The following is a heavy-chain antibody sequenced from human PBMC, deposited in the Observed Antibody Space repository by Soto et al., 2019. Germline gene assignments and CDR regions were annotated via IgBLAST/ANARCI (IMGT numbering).Heavy chain of an antibody. V-gene: IGHV3-23*01. D-gene: IGHD3-10*01. J-gene: IGHJ4*02. CDR1: GFTFSSYA. CDR3: AKQREDGSGSYYWY. CDR2: ISGGGCST. Sequence: PGGSLRLSCTASGFTFSSYAMHWVRQAPGKGLEWVAAISGGGCSTYYADSVKGRFTISRDNSKNTLYLQMNSLRAEDTAVYYCAKQREDGSGSYYWYWGQGTLVTVSS.